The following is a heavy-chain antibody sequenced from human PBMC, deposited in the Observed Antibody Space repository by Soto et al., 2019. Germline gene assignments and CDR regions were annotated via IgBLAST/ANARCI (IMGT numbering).Heavy chain of an antibody. Sequence: EVQLLESGGGLVQPGGSLRLSCAASGFTFSSYAMNWVRQAPGKGLEWVSIISGSGDSTYYADSVKGRFTISRDNTKNTLYLQMNSLRAEDTAVYYCVNNFFSGSGSYRGWFDPWGQGTLVTVSS. D-gene: IGHD3-10*01. J-gene: IGHJ5*02. CDR2: ISGSGDST. CDR1: GFTFSSYA. CDR3: VNNFFSGSGSYRGWFDP. V-gene: IGHV3-23*01.